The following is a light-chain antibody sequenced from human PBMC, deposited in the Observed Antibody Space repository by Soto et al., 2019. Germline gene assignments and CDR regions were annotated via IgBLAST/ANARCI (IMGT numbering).Light chain of an antibody. CDR1: QEISNH. CDR3: QQYHNYPVT. Sequence: DIQMTQSPSSLSASVGDRVTITCRASQEISNHLAWFQQKPGKPPKSLIYDASSLQSGVPSNFSGSGFGTDFTLPISSLQPEDFATYYCQQYHNYPVTFGEGTKVEIK. V-gene: IGKV1-16*02. CDR2: DAS. J-gene: IGKJ4*01.